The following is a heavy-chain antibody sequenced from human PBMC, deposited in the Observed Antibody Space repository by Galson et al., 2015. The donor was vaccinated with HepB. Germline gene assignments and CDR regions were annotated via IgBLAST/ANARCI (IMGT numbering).Heavy chain of an antibody. CDR2: IRYDEYEY. Sequence: SLRLSCAASGFSFSDYWMSWIRQAPGKRPEWVANIRYDEYEYYYADFVKGRFTISRGNARNSVFLQMSSLRRDDTAVYYCVRDRTYKGGNFFDFWGQGTLGTVSS. CDR1: GFSFSDYW. J-gene: IGHJ4*02. CDR3: VRDRTYKGGNFFDF. V-gene: IGHV3-7*03. D-gene: IGHD3-10*01.